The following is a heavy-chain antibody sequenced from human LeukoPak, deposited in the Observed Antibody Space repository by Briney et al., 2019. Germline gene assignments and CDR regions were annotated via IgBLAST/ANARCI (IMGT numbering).Heavy chain of an antibody. V-gene: IGHV3-30-3*01. CDR1: GFTFSSYA. J-gene: IGHJ4*02. CDR2: ISYDGGNK. D-gene: IGHD3-22*01. Sequence: GRSLRLSCAASGFTFSSYAMHWVRQAPGKGLEWVAVISYDGGNKYYADSVKGRFTISRDNSKNTLYLQMNSLRAEDTAVYYCASGGDYYDSSGYYLDLDYWGQGTLVTVSS. CDR3: ASGGDYYDSSGYYLDLDY.